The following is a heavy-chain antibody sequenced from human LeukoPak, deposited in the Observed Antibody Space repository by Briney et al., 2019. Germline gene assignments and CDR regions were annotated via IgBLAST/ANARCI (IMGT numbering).Heavy chain of an antibody. Sequence: PGGSLRLSCAASGFTFSSYSMNWVRQAPGKGLEWVSSISSSSSYIYYADSVKGRFTISRDNAKNSLYLQMNSLRAEDTAVYYCARDSGATMITFGGVIAPVGYYWGQGTLVTVSS. J-gene: IGHJ4*02. CDR2: ISSSSSYI. V-gene: IGHV3-21*01. D-gene: IGHD3-16*02. CDR3: ARDSGATMITFGGVIAPVGYY. CDR1: GFTFSSYS.